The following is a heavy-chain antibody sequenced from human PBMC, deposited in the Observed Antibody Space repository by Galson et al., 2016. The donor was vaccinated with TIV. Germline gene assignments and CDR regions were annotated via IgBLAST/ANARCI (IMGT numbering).Heavy chain of an antibody. D-gene: IGHD3-10*01. Sequence: SLRLSCAASGFTFSIFTMTWVRQAPGKGLEWVAVISYDGTNKYYADSVKGRFTISRDNSKNTLFLQMNSLRAEDTAVYYCAKDSGSYFSYWYFDLWGRGTLVTVSS. J-gene: IGHJ2*01. CDR2: ISYDGTNK. CDR3: AKDSGSYFSYWYFDL. V-gene: IGHV3-30*04. CDR1: GFTFSIFT.